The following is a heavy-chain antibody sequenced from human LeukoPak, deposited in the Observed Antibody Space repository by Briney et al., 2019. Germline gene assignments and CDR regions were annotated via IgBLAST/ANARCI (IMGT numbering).Heavy chain of an antibody. D-gene: IGHD3-10*01. J-gene: IGHJ4*02. Sequence: SETLSLTCTVSGDSISSGDYYWSWIRQPAGKGLEWIGRISSSGTTYYNPSLKSRVTISVDTSKNQFSLKLTSVTAADTAVYYCAANSADYNTLGSSYKVWGQGTLVTVSS. CDR3: AANSADYNTLGSSYKV. CDR2: ISSSGTT. V-gene: IGHV4-61*02. CDR1: GDSISSGDYY.